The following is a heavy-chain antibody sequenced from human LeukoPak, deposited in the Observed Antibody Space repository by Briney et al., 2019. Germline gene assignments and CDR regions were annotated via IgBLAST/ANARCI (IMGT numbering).Heavy chain of an antibody. CDR3: ARDRGARVATGYGMDV. CDR1: GFTFSSYS. Sequence: PGGSLRLSCAASGFTFSSYSTNWVRQAPGKGLEWVSSISSSSGYIYYADSVKGRFTISRDNAKNSLYLQMNSLGAEDTAVYYCARDRGARVATGYGMDVWGQGTTVTVSS. V-gene: IGHV3-21*01. J-gene: IGHJ6*02. CDR2: ISSSSGYI. D-gene: IGHD5-12*01.